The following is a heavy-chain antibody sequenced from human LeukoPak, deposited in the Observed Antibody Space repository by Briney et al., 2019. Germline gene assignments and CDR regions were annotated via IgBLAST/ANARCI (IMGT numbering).Heavy chain of an antibody. CDR1: GGSINNYY. CDR3: ARTRIVGASPLGY. Sequence: SETLSLTCTVSGGSINNYYWSWIRQPPGKGLEWIGEINHSGSTSYNPSLKSRVTISVDTSKNQFSLKLSSVTAADTAVYYCARTRIVGASPLGYWGQGTLVTVSS. V-gene: IGHV4-34*01. J-gene: IGHJ4*02. D-gene: IGHD1-26*01. CDR2: INHSGST.